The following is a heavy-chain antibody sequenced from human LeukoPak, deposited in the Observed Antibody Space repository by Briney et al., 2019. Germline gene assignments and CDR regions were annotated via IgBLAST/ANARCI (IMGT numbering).Heavy chain of an antibody. CDR3: ARGIAVAGPYDY. CDR1: GFTFSNAW. D-gene: IGHD6-19*01. V-gene: IGHV3-7*03. Sequence: GGSLRLSCAASGFTFSNAWMSWVRQAPGKGLEWVANIKQDGSEKYYVDSVKGRFTISRDNAKNSLYLQMNSLRAEDTAVYYCARGIAVAGPYDYWGQGTLVTVSS. CDR2: IKQDGSEK. J-gene: IGHJ4*02.